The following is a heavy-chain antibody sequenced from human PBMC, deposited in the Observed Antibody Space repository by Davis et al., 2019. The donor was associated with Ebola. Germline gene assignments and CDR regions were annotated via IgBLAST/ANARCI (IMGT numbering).Heavy chain of an antibody. CDR3: ARWYSSSAYYFDY. J-gene: IGHJ4*02. Sequence: PGGSLRLSCAASGFTFSSYSMNWVRQAPGKGLEWVSSISSSGSTIYYADSVKGRFTISRDNAKNSLYLQMNSLRAEDTAVYYCARWYSSSAYYFDYWGQGTLVTVSS. D-gene: IGHD6-6*01. CDR2: ISSSGSTI. V-gene: IGHV3-21*04. CDR1: GFTFSSYS.